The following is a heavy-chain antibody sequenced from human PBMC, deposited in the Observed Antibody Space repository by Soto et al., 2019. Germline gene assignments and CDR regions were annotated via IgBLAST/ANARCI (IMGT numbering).Heavy chain of an antibody. V-gene: IGHV3-66*01. CDR3: ARIPPSRYCSGGSCA. CDR1: GFTVSSNY. CDR2: IYSGGST. D-gene: IGHD2-15*01. Sequence: GGSLRLSCAASGFTVSSNYMSWVRQAPGKGLEWVSVIYSGGSTYYADSVKGRFTISRDNSKNTLYLQMNSLRAEDTAVYYCARIPPSRYCSGGSCAWGQGTLVTVSS. J-gene: IGHJ4*02.